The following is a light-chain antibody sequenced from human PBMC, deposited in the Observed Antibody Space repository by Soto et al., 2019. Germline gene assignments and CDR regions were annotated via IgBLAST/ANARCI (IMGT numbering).Light chain of an antibody. V-gene: IGLV2-14*01. CDR1: SSDVGGYKD. J-gene: IGLJ2*01. CDR2: EVS. Sequence: QSALTQPASVSGSPGQSITISCTGTSSDVGGYKDVSWYQQHPGKAPKLRIYEVSNRPSGVSNRFSGSKSGNTASVTISGLQAEDEADYYCSSYTSSSTYVVFGGGTKLTVL. CDR3: SSYTSSSTYVV.